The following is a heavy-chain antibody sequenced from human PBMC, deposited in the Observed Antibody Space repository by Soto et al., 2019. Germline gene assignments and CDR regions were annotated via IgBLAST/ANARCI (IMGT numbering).Heavy chain of an antibody. D-gene: IGHD2-21*01. CDR2: IYYSGTT. CDR1: GGSISSGGYY. V-gene: IGHV4-31*03. J-gene: IGHJ5*02. Sequence: PSETLSLTCTVSGGSISSGGYYWSWIRQHPGKGLEWIGYIYYSGTTYYNPTLKSRISISVDTSKNHFSLKLTSVTAADTAVYYCARVDRSSIVVVSWGQGTLVTVSS. CDR3: ARVDRSSIVVVS.